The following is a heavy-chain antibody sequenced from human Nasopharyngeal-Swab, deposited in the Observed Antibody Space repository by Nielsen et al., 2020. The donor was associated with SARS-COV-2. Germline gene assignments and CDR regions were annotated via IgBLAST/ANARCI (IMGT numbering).Heavy chain of an antibody. V-gene: IGHV4-31*03. CDR1: GGSISSGGYY. CDR3: ASLTFGITIFGERVGYFDY. D-gene: IGHD3-3*01. Sequence: SETLSLTCTVSGGSISSGGYYWSWIRQHPGKGLEWIGYIYYSGSTYYNPSLKSRVTISVDTSKNQFSLKLSSVTAADTAVYYCASLTFGITIFGERVGYFDYWGQGTLVTVSS. J-gene: IGHJ4*02. CDR2: IYYSGST.